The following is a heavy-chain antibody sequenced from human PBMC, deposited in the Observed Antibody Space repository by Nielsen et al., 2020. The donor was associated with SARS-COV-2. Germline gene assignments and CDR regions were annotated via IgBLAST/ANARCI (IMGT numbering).Heavy chain of an antibody. V-gene: IGHV4-61*01. J-gene: IGHJ4*02. CDR2: IYYSGST. Sequence: SETLSLTCTVSGGSVSSGTYYWSWIRQHPGKGLEWIGYIYYSGSTNYNPSLKSRVTISVDTSKNQFSLELRSVTAADTAVYYCARDCSCGLGSSPSYYFDYWGQGTLVTVSS. CDR1: GGSVSSGTYY. CDR3: ARDCSCGLGSSPSYYFDY. D-gene: IGHD7-27*01.